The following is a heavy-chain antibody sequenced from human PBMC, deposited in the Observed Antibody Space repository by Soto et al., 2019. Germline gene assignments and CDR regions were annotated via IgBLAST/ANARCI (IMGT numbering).Heavy chain of an antibody. CDR3: AREGLEYQLSYSWFDT. CDR1: GFTFSSYS. Sequence: PGGSLRLSCAASGFTFSSYSMNWVRQAPGKGLEWVSSTSSSSSYIYYADSVKGRFTISRDNAKNSLYLQMNSLRAEDTAVYYCAREGLEYQLSYSWFDTWGQGTLVTVSS. CDR2: TSSSSSYI. D-gene: IGHD2-2*01. V-gene: IGHV3-21*01. J-gene: IGHJ5*02.